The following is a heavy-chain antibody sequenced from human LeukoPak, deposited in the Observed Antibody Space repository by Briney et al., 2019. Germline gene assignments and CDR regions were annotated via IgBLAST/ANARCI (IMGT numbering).Heavy chain of an antibody. V-gene: IGHV1-69*13. J-gene: IGHJ4*02. D-gene: IGHD2-2*01. CDR3: ARGTEPRYQLLLF. CDR1: GGTFSSYA. CDR2: IIPIFGTA. Sequence: SVKVSCKASGGTFSSYAISWVRQAPGQGLEWMGGIIPIFGTANYAQKFQGRVTIAADESTSTAYMELSSLRSEDTAVYYCARGTEPRYQLLLFWGQGTLVTVSS.